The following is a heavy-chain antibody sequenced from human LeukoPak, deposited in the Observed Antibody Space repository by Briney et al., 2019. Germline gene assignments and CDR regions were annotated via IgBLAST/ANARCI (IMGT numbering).Heavy chain of an antibody. CDR1: GFTFGDYA. CDR2: IRSKAYGGTT. V-gene: IGHV3-49*04. CDR3: TRSTVTIFGVVTPFDY. D-gene: IGHD3-3*01. Sequence: GGSLRLSCTASGFTFGDYAMSWVRQAPGKGLEWVGFIRSKAYGGTTEYAASVKGRFTISRDDSKSIAYLQMNSLKTEDTAVYYCTRSTVTIFGVVTPFDYWGQGTLVIVSS. J-gene: IGHJ4*02.